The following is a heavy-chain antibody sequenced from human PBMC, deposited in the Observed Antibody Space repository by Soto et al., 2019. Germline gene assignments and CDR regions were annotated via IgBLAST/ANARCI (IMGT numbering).Heavy chain of an antibody. D-gene: IGHD2-15*01. CDR2: ISGSGGST. V-gene: IGHV3-23*01. J-gene: IGHJ4*02. Sequence: HPGGSLRLSCAASGFTFSSYAMSWVRQAPGKGLEWVSAISGSGGSTYYADSVKGRFTISRDNSKNTLYLQMNSLRAEDTAVYYCAKSDIVVVVAATGTAGGLDYWGQGTLVTVSS. CDR1: GFTFSSYA. CDR3: AKSDIVVVVAATGTAGGLDY.